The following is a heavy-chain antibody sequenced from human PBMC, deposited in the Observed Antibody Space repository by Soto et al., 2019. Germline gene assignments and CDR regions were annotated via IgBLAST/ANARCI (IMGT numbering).Heavy chain of an antibody. CDR3: VQGRHPTMATSLDH. V-gene: IGHV3-9*01. Sequence: GGSLRLSCAASGFTFDNCGMHWVRQAPGKGLEWVSGISWGSGTIGYADSVKGRFTISRDDAKNSLYLQMNSLRREDTALYYCVQGRHPTMATSLDHWGQGTLVTVSS. D-gene: IGHD1-1*01. J-gene: IGHJ5*02. CDR1: GFTFDNCG. CDR2: ISWGSGTI.